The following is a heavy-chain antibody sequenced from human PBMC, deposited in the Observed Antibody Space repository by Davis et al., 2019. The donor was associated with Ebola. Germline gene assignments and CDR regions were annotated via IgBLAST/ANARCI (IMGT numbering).Heavy chain of an antibody. D-gene: IGHD6-13*01. Sequence: SSVKVSCKASVGTFSSYAISRVRHPPGQGLEWMGGIIHIFGTANYAQKFQGRVTITADKSTSTAYLELSSLRSEDTAVYYCASKLMQQLVRPYYYGMDVWGQGTTVTVSS. CDR1: VGTFSSYA. V-gene: IGHV1-69*06. CDR2: IIHIFGTA. J-gene: IGHJ6*02. CDR3: ASKLMQQLVRPYYYGMDV.